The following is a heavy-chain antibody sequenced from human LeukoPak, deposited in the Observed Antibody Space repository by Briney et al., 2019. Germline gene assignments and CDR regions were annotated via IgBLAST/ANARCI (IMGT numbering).Heavy chain of an antibody. V-gene: IGHV3-15*01. Sequence: GGSLRLSCAASGFTFSNAWMNWVRQAPGKGLEWVARIKSKANGETIDYAAPVKGRFTISRDDSKNTVYLQMNSLRTEDTAMYYCATGIYFDYWGQGTLVIVSA. CDR2: IKSKANGETI. J-gene: IGHJ4*02. CDR1: GFTFSNAW. CDR3: ATGIYFDY.